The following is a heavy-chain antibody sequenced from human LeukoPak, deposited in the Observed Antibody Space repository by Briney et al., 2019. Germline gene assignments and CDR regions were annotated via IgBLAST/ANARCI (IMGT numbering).Heavy chain of an antibody. J-gene: IGHJ4*02. D-gene: IGHD6-19*01. CDR2: VSGRGDST. V-gene: IGHV3-23*01. Sequence: GGSLRLSCAASGFTFNSYAMSWVRQAPGKGLEWVSGVSGRGDSTYYADSVKGRFTISRDNSKNTLYLQMNSLRADDTAVYYCAKDITGHNRGWYDYWGQGTLVTVSS. CDR1: GFTFNSYA. CDR3: AKDITGHNRGWYDY.